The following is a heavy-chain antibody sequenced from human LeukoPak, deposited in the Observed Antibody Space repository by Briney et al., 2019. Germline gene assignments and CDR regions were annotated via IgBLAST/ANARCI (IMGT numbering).Heavy chain of an antibody. CDR1: GGSISSGSYY. D-gene: IGHD3-22*01. CDR2: IYTSGST. V-gene: IGHV4-61*02. CDR3: ARELSYYYDSSGWPGD. J-gene: IGHJ4*02. Sequence: SVTLSLTCTVSGGSISSGSYYWSWIRQPAGKGLEWIGRIYTSGSTNYNPSLKSRVTISVDTSKNQFSLKLSSVTAADTAVYYCARELSYYYDSSGWPGDWGQGTLVTVSS.